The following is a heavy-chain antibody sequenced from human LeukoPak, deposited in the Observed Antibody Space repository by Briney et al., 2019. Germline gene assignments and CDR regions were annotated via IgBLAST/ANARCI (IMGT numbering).Heavy chain of an antibody. J-gene: IGHJ3*01. CDR3: ARDVGGHAPAFDL. V-gene: IGHV3-7*01. CDR2: IKQDGSEK. Sequence: GGSLRLSCAASGFTFSSYWMSWVRQAPGKGLEWVANIKQDGSEKYYVDSVKGRFTISRDNAKNSLYLQMNSMRAEDTAVYYCARDVGGHAPAFDLWGQGTMVTVSS. CDR1: GFTFSSYW. D-gene: IGHD2-15*01.